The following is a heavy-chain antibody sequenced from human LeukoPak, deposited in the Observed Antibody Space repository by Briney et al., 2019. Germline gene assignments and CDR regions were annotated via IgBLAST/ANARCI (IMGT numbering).Heavy chain of an antibody. CDR2: INPNSGGT. Sequence: ASVKVSCKASGYTFTGYYTHWVRQAPGQGLEWMGWINPNSGGTNYAQKFQGRVTMTRDTSISTAYMELSRLRSDDTAVYYCARDPSYYYDSSGLLYNWFDPWGQGTLVAVSS. J-gene: IGHJ5*02. V-gene: IGHV1-2*02. D-gene: IGHD3-22*01. CDR3: ARDPSYYYDSSGLLYNWFDP. CDR1: GYTFTGYY.